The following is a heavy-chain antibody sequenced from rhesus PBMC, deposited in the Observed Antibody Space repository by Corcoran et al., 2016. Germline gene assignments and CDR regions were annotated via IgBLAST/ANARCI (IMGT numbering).Heavy chain of an antibody. D-gene: IGHD3-34*01. J-gene: IGHJ6*01. V-gene: IGHV4-80*01. CDR3: ASPGGGDYYDDGLDS. CDR2: INGNSGST. Sequence: QVQLQESGPGLVKPSETLSLTCAVSGASISSYWWSWTRQPPGKGLEWIGEINGNSGSTYYNPSLKSRVTISKDASKNQFSLKLSSVTAADTAVYYCASPGGGDYYDDGLDSWGQGVVVTVSS. CDR1: GASISSYW.